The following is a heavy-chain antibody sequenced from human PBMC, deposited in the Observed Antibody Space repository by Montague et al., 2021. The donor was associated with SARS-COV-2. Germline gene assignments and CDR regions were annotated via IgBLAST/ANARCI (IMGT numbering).Heavy chain of an antibody. J-gene: IGHJ4*02. CDR3: ARGATGFDF. CDR2: IHQDGSVK. Sequence: SLRLSCAASGFTFSSYSMNWVRQAPGKGLEWVANIHQDGSVKYYVDSVKGRFTISRDNARNSLYLQMNSLRVEDTAIYYCARGATGFDFWGQGTLVTVSS. D-gene: IGHD1-26*01. V-gene: IGHV3-7*03. CDR1: GFTFSSYS.